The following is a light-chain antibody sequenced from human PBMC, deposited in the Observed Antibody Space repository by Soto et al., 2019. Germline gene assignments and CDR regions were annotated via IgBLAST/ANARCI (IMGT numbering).Light chain of an antibody. J-gene: IGLJ1*01. Sequence: QSALTQPASVSGSPGQSITISCTGTSSDVGGYNYVSWYQQHPGKAPKLMIYDVSNRPSGVSNRFSGSKSGNTASLTISGLQADDEADYYCSSFKVFGTGSKVTV. V-gene: IGLV2-14*03. CDR1: SSDVGGYNY. CDR3: SSFKV. CDR2: DVS.